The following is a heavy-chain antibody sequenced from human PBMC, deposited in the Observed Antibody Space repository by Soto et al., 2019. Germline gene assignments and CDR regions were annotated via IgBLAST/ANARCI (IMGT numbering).Heavy chain of an antibody. CDR2: ISGSGGST. J-gene: IGHJ5*02. CDR3: ANDESLYDSSNWFDP. CDR1: GFTFSSYA. Sequence: GGSLRLSCAASGFTFSSYAMSWVRQAPGKGLEWVSTISGSGGSTYYADSVKGRFTISRDNSKNTLYLQMNSLRAEDTAVYYSANDESLYDSSNWFDPWGQXPLVTVSS. V-gene: IGHV3-23*01. D-gene: IGHD3-22*01.